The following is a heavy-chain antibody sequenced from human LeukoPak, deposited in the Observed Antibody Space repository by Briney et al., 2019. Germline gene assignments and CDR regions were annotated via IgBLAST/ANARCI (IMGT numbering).Heavy chain of an antibody. V-gene: IGHV3-48*03. D-gene: IGHD5-12*01. J-gene: IGHJ4*02. CDR2: ISSSGSTI. Sequence: GGSLRLSCAASGFTFSSYEMNWVRQAPGKGLEWVSYISSSGSTIYYADSVKGRFTISRDNAKNSLYLQMNSLRAEDTAVYYCAREYHSGYADYWRQGTLVTVSS. CDR1: GFTFSSYE. CDR3: AREYHSGYADY.